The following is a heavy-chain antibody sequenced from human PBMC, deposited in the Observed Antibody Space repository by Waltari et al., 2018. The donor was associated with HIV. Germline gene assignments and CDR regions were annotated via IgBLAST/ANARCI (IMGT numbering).Heavy chain of an antibody. CDR1: GFTFDDYP. CDR3: AKGGSHLTIFEAWFDS. V-gene: IGHV3-9*01. Sequence: GLVQPGRSLRLSCAASGFTFDDYPMHWVRQHPGKGLEWISGLSSNSEITDYADSVKGRFTISRDNVKNLLYLQMNSLRPEDTALYYCAKGGSHLTIFEAWFDSWGQGTLVTVSS. CDR2: LSSNSEIT. D-gene: IGHD3-3*01. J-gene: IGHJ5*01.